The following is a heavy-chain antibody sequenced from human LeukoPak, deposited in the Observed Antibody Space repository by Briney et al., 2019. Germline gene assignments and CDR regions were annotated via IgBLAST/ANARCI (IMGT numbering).Heavy chain of an antibody. J-gene: IGHJ3*02. V-gene: IGHV3-30*01. D-gene: IGHD4-23*01. CDR3: ASEMTTVVTSDEDAFDI. Sequence: DSVEGRFIISRDNSMNTLYLQMNSLRVEDTAVYYCASEMTTVVTSDEDAFDIWGQGTMVTVSS.